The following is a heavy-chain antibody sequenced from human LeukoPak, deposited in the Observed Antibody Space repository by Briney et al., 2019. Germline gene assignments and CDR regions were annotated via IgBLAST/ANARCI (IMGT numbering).Heavy chain of an antibody. Sequence: GGSLRLSCAASGFTFSSYSMNWVRQAQGKGLEWVSSISSSSSYIYYADSVKGRFTISRDNAKNSLYLQMNSLRAEDTAVYYCAVIHDYGDLPLDYWGQGTLVTVSS. CDR3: AVIHDYGDLPLDY. D-gene: IGHD4-17*01. CDR2: ISSSSSYI. V-gene: IGHV3-21*01. J-gene: IGHJ4*02. CDR1: GFTFSSYS.